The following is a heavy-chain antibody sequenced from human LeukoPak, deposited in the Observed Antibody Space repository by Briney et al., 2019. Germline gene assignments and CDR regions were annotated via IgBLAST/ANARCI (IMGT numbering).Heavy chain of an antibody. V-gene: IGHV3-53*01. J-gene: IGHJ4*02. D-gene: IGHD3-10*01. CDR2: IYSGGST. Sequence: GGSLRLSCAASGFTVSSNYMSWVRQAPGKGLEWVSVIYSGGSTYYADSVKGRFTISRDNSKNTLHLQMNSLRAEDTAVYYCARAPGVVRGVPYYYFDYWGQGTLVTVSS. CDR3: ARAPGVVRGVPYYYFDY. CDR1: GFTVSSNY.